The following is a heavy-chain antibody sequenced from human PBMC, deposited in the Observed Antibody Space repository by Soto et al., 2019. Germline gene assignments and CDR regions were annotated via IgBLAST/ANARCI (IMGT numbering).Heavy chain of an antibody. CDR2: ISAYNGNT. Sequence: ASVKVSCKASGYTFTSYGISWVRQAPGQGLEWMGWISAYNGNTNYAQKLQGRVTMTTDTSTSTAYMGLRSLRSDDTAVYYCARGLYYGSGYNWFDPWGQGTLVTVSS. V-gene: IGHV1-18*01. D-gene: IGHD3-10*01. CDR1: GYTFTSYG. CDR3: ARGLYYGSGYNWFDP. J-gene: IGHJ5*02.